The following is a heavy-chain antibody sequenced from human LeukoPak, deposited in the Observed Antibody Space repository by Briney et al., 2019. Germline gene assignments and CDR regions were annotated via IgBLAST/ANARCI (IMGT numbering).Heavy chain of an antibody. CDR3: VRDYWWNYDY. D-gene: IGHD1-7*01. Sequence: PGGSLRLSCAASGFTFSDYAMHWVRQAPGKGLEWVAVISKDGSDKYYPGSGRGRFTISRDNSKNTIYLQMDSLRAEDTAIYYCVRDYWWNYDYWGQGTLVTVSS. J-gene: IGHJ4*02. CDR1: GFTFSDYA. V-gene: IGHV3-30-3*01. CDR2: ISKDGSDK.